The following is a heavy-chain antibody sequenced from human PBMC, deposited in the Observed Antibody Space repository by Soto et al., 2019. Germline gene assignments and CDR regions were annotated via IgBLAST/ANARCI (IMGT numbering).Heavy chain of an antibody. CDR2: FDPEDGET. V-gene: IGHV1-24*01. CDR3: ATNWGLFESYYYYYGMDV. CDR1: GYTLTELS. J-gene: IGHJ6*02. Sequence: ASVKVSCKVSGYTLTELSMHWVRQAPGKGLEWMGGFDPEDGETIYAQKFQGRVTMTEDTSTDTAYMELGSLRSEDTAVYYCATNWGLFESYYYYYGMDVWGQGTTVTVSS. D-gene: IGHD3-10*01.